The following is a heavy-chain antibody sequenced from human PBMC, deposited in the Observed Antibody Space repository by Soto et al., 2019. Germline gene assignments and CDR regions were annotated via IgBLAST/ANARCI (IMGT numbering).Heavy chain of an antibody. CDR2: ISDSGGNS. J-gene: IGHJ4*02. Sequence: GESLKISCAASGFTFSRYVMSWVRQAPGKGLEWVSVISDSGGNSYYADSVKGRFTISRDNSKNTLYLQMNSLRAEDTAVYYCATRNTDSFGLWGQGTLVTVSS. CDR3: ATRNTDSFGL. V-gene: IGHV3-23*01. D-gene: IGHD3-3*01. CDR1: GFTFSRYV.